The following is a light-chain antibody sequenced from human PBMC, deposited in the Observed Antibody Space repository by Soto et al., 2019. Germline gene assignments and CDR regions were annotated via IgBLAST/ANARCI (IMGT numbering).Light chain of an antibody. J-gene: IGKJ4*01. CDR2: SAS. CDR3: QQANSVPLT. Sequence: DIQMTQSPSSVSASVGDRVTITCRASQGISSWLAWHQQKPGKAPKLLIYSASTLQSGVPERFSGSGSGTDFTLTISSLQPEDFATYYCQQANSVPLTFGGGTKVEIK. V-gene: IGKV1D-12*01. CDR1: QGISSW.